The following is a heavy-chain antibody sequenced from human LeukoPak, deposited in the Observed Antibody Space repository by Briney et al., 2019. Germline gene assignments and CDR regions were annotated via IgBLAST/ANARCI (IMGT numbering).Heavy chain of an antibody. D-gene: IGHD2-21*01. CDR2: ISYDGSNK. Sequence: PGRSLRLSCAASGFTFSSYAMHWVRQAPGKGLEWVAVISYDGSNKYYADSVKGRFTISRDNSKNTLYLQMNSLRAEDTAVYYCARDLIPLHYYYGMDVWGQGTTVTVS. J-gene: IGHJ6*02. CDR1: GFTFSSYA. CDR3: ARDLIPLHYYYGMDV. V-gene: IGHV3-30*04.